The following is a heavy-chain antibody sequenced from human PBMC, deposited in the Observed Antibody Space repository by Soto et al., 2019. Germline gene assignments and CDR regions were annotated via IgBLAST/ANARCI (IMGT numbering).Heavy chain of an antibody. J-gene: IGHJ4*02. V-gene: IGHV4-61*01. CDR1: GGSVSSGSYY. Sequence: QVQLQESGPGLVKPSETLSLTCTVSGGSVSSGSYYWSWIRQPPGKGLEWIGYIYYSGSTNYTPYLKSRVTIAVYTSKNQFSQKPISVTAADTAVYYLSRSLPSDYYFDYWGQGTLVTVSS. D-gene: IGHD2-2*01. CDR3: SRSLPSDYYFDY. CDR2: IYYSGST.